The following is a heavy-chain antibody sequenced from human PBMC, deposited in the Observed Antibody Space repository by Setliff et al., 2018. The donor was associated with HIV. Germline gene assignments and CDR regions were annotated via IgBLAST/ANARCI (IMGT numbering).Heavy chain of an antibody. CDR2: IYPGGGSI. D-gene: IGHD3-22*01. V-gene: IGHV4-4*09. J-gene: IGHJ3*02. CDR3: ATQSFSDTDNYYYAAFDI. CDR1: GDSLSSDYYY. Sequence: KPSETLSLTCTVSGDSLSSDYYYWTWIRQHPEKGLEWIGYIYPGGGSINYNPSLKSRLTISVDTSKNQLSLKLRSVTAADTAVYYCATQSFSDTDNYYYAAFDIWGQGTMVTVSS.